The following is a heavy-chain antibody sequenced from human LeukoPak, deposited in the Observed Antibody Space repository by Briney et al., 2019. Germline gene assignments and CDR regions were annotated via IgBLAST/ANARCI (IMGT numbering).Heavy chain of an antibody. Sequence: SETPPLTCTVSGRSVSSGSYYWSWIRQPPGKGLEWIGYIYYSGSTNYNPSLKSRVTISVDTSKNQFSLKLSSVTAADTAVYYCAREGYDVDRVSTSRTSDYYYYGMDVWGQGTTVTVSS. CDR3: AREGYDVDRVSTSRTSDYYYYGMDV. CDR2: IYYSGST. J-gene: IGHJ6*02. D-gene: IGHD5/OR15-5a*01. CDR1: GRSVSSGSYY. V-gene: IGHV4-61*01.